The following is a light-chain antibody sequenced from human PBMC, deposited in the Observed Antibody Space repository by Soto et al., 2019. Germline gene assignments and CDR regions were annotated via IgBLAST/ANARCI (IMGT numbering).Light chain of an antibody. CDR1: SSNIGSNA. Sequence: QSVLTQPPSASGTPGQRVNSSCSGSSSNIGSNAVSWYQHFPGTAPKVLIYSDDQRPSGFPDRFSGSKSGTSASLAISGLQAEDEADYFCAAWGDSLNTWVFGGGTQLTVL. V-gene: IGLV1-44*01. CDR2: SDD. CDR3: AAWGDSLNTWV. J-gene: IGLJ3*02.